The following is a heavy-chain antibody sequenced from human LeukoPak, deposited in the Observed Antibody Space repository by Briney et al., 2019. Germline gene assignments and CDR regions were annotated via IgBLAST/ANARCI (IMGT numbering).Heavy chain of an antibody. CDR3: ARVSSGGAGEVH. CDR2: ISSSSSTI. D-gene: IGHD2-15*01. J-gene: IGHJ4*02. CDR1: GFTFSSYS. V-gene: IGHV3-48*01. Sequence: PGGSLRLSCAASGFTFSSYSMNWVRQAPGKGLEGVSYISSSSSTIYYADSVKGRFTISRDNAKNSLYLQMNSLRAEDTAVYYCARVSSGGAGEVHWGQGTLVTVSS.